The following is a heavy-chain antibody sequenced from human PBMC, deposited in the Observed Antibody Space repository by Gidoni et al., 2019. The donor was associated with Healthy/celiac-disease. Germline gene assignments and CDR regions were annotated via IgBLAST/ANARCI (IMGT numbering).Heavy chain of an antibody. J-gene: IGHJ3*02. CDR3: ARINYYYDSSGYAFDI. CDR2: IDWDDDK. V-gene: IGHV2-70*01. CDR1: GFSLSNSGMC. D-gene: IGHD3-22*01. Sequence: QVTLRESGPALVKPTQTLTLTCTFSGFSLSNSGMCVSWIRQPPGKALEWLALIDWDDDKYYSTSLKTRLTISKDTSKNQVVLTMTNMDPVDTATYYCARINYYYDSSGYAFDIWGQGTMVTVSS.